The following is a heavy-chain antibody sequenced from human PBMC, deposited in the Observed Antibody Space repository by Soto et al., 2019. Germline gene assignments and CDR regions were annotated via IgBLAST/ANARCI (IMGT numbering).Heavy chain of an antibody. Sequence: SETLSLTCTVSGGSISSSSYYWGWIRQPPGKGLEWIGSIYYSGSTYYNPSLKSRVTISVDTSKNQFSLKLSSVTAAETAVYYSARSYLGYCTNGVCYTPYDYWGQGTLVTVSS. J-gene: IGHJ4*02. V-gene: IGHV4-39*01. D-gene: IGHD2-8*01. CDR3: ARSYLGYCTNGVCYTPYDY. CDR2: IYYSGST. CDR1: GGSISSSSYY.